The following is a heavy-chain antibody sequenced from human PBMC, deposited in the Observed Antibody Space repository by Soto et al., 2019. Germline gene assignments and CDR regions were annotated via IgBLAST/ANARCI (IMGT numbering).Heavy chain of an antibody. D-gene: IGHD3-22*01. CDR3: ARGNHYDSSTFGD. Sequence: GSLRLSCAASGFTFSSYGMHWVRQAPAKGLEWVAVISYDGRNEYYPDLAKGRFTISRDNFKNTLHLQINSLRAEDTAVYYCARGNHYDSSTFGDGGAGTLV. J-gene: IGHJ4*02. CDR2: ISYDGRNE. V-gene: IGHV3-30*03. CDR1: GFTFSSYG.